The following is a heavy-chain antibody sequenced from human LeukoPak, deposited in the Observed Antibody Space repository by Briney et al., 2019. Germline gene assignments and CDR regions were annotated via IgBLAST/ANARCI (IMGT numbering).Heavy chain of an antibody. CDR1: GFTFSSYS. CDR3: ARDVHDYGDYGVEDY. V-gene: IGHV3-21*01. Sequence: PGGSLRLSCAASGFTFSSYSMNWVRQAPGKGLEWVSSISSSSSYIYYADSVKGRFTTSRDNAKNSLYLQMNSLRAEDTAVYYCARDVHDYGDYGVEDYWGQGTLVTVSS. J-gene: IGHJ4*02. CDR2: ISSSSSYI. D-gene: IGHD4-17*01.